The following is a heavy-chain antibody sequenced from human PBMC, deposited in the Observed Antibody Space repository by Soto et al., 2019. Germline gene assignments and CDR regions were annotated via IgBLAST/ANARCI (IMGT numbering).Heavy chain of an antibody. CDR1: GSTINGTGYC. V-gene: IGHV4-30-4*01. Sequence: SETLSRTCSVAGSTINGTGYCCCSILQPPSKRLYRIGSICYTWSTYYSQSFNRRSCISIDTSDYMCSLRRRSLIASDTALYFCARVKATSYRHYYFDYWGKGTPVNVSS. CDR3: ARVKATSYRHYYFDY. CDR2: ICYTWST. D-gene: IGHD5-12*01. J-gene: IGHJ4*02.